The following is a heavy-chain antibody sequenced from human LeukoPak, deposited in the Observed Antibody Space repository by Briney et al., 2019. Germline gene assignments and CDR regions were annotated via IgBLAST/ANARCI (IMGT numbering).Heavy chain of an antibody. V-gene: IGHV1-69*13. CDR2: IIPIFGTA. J-gene: IGHJ4*02. CDR1: GYTFTSYA. CDR3: ARTTTPGGYNYFDY. D-gene: IGHD5-12*01. Sequence: GASVKVSCKASGYTFTSYAMNWVRQAPGQGLEWMGGIIPIFGTANYVQKFQGRVTITADESTSTAYMELSSLRSEDTAVYYCARTTTPGGYNYFDYWGQGTLVTVSS.